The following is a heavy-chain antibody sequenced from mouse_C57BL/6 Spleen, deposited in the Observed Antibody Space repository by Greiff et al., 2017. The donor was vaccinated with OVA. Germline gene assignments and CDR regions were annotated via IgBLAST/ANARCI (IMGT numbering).Heavy chain of an antibody. CDR2: IDPSDSYT. Sequence: QVQLQQPGAELVMPGASVKLSCKASGYTFTSYWMHWVKQRPGQGLEWIGEIDPSDSYTNYNQKFKGKSTLTVDKSSSTAYMQLSSLTSEDSAVDYWALITTVFDVWGTGTTVTVSS. J-gene: IGHJ1*03. V-gene: IGHV1-69*01. CDR1: GYTFTSYW. CDR3: ALITTVFDV. D-gene: IGHD1-1*01.